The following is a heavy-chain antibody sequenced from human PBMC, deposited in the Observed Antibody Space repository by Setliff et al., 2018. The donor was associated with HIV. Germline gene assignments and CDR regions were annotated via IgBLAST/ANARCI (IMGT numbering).Heavy chain of an antibody. CDR3: ARLISADYYDISGYFQH. V-gene: IGHV1-69*10. J-gene: IGHJ1*01. CDR2: IVPIIGIT. Sequence: ASVKVSCKASGGTFSMYAISWVRQAPGQGLEWMGGIVPIIGITNYAQKFQGRVSITADESTSTAYMELSSLRSEDTAVYYCARLISADYYDISGYFQHWGQGTLVTVSS. CDR1: GGTFSMYA. D-gene: IGHD3-22*01.